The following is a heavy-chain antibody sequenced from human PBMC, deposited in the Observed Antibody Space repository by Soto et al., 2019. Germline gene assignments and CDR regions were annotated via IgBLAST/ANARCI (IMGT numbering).Heavy chain of an antibody. V-gene: IGHV3-15*07. J-gene: IGHJ2*01. Sequence: GGSLRLSCAASGFTFSNAWMNWVRQAPGKGLEWVGRIKSKTDGGTTDYAAPVKGRFTISRDDSINTLYLHMNSLKTEDTAVYYCTTDPLSFFCGPRYWYFDLWGRGPLFNVSS. CDR1: GFTFSNAW. D-gene: IGHD3-16*01. CDR2: IKSKTDGGTT. CDR3: TTDPLSFFCGPRYWYFDL.